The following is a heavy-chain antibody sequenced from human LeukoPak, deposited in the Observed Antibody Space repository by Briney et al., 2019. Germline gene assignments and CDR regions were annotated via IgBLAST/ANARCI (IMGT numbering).Heavy chain of an antibody. CDR2: ISSSSSYI. CDR1: GFTFSSYS. CDR3: ASSEVAGGLFDP. V-gene: IGHV3-21*01. Sequence: GGSLRLSCAASGFTFSSYSMNWVRQAPGKGLEWVSSISSSSSYIYYADSVKGRFTISRDNAKNSLYLQMNSLRAEDTAVYYCASSEVAGGLFDPWGQGTLVTVSS. D-gene: IGHD6-19*01. J-gene: IGHJ5*02.